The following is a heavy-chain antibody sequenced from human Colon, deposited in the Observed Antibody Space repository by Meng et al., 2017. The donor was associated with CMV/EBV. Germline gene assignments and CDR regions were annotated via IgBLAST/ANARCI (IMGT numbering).Heavy chain of an antibody. J-gene: IGHJ6*02. CDR2: IVVGSDNT. V-gene: IGHV1-58*01. CDR3: AADSTLYDFWRYGLDV. Sequence: SVKVSCKASGFTFSRSGVHWVRQARGQRLEWIGWIVVGSDNTNYAQKFQERVTITRDMSTSTAYMELSSLRSEDTAVYYCAADSTLYDFWRYGLDVWGQETTVTVSS. CDR1: GFTFSRSG. D-gene: IGHD3-3*01.